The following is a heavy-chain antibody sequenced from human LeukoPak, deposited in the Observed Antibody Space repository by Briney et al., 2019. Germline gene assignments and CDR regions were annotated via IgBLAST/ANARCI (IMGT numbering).Heavy chain of an antibody. CDR1: GFTFSGSA. J-gene: IGHJ5*02. V-gene: IGHV3-73*01. CDR2: IRSKANSCAT. Sequence: GGSLRLSCAASGFTFSGSAMHWVRQASGKGLEWVGRIRSKANSCATAYAASVKGRFTISRDDSKNTAYLQMNSLKTEDTAVYYCTRQISGGSRHHWGQGTLVTVSS. CDR3: TRQISGGSRHH. D-gene: IGHD2-15*01.